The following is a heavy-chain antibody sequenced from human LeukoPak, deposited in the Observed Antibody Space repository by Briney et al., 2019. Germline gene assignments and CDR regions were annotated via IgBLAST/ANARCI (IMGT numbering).Heavy chain of an antibody. CDR2: IRYDGSNK. V-gene: IGHV3-30*02. J-gene: IGHJ4*02. Sequence: PGGSLRLSCAASGFTFNTYGMHWVRQAPGKGLEWVTFIRYDGSNKYYTDSVKGRFTISRDNSKNSLYLQMNSLRTEDTALYYCAKDSAGIVGARRSWGQGTLVTVSS. D-gene: IGHD1-26*01. CDR1: GFTFNTYG. CDR3: AKDSAGIVGARRS.